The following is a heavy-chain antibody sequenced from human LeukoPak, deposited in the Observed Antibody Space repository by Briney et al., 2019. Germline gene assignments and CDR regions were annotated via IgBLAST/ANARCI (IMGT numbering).Heavy chain of an antibody. J-gene: IGHJ4*02. CDR2: IHPDGSIT. CDR3: AAKGNGYTGTYVFAH. CDR1: GFTFSSYS. D-gene: IGHD5-12*01. V-gene: IGHV3-74*03. Sequence: GGSLRLSCVASGFTFSSYSMHWVRQAPGKGLVWVSHIHPDGSITTYADSVKGRFSISRDTSENTLSLQMNSLRAEDSAVYYCAAKGNGYTGTYVFAHWGRGTLVTVSS.